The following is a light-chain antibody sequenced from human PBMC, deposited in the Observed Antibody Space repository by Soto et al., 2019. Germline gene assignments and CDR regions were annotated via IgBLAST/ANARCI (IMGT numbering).Light chain of an antibody. V-gene: IGLV1-44*01. CDR1: RSNIGSNT. J-gene: IGLJ2*01. CDR3: ATWDDSLNGHVV. Sequence: QSVLSQPPSASGTPGQRVTISCSGSRSNIGSNTVNWYQQLPGTAPKLLMYSNNQRPSGVSDRFSGSKSGTSASLAVRGLQSVDEADYYCATWDDSLNGHVVFGGGTQLTVL. CDR2: SNN.